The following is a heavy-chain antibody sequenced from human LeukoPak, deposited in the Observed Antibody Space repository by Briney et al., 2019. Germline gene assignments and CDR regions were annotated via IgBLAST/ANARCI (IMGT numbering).Heavy chain of an antibody. J-gene: IGHJ4*02. V-gene: IGHV3-7*01. CDR1: EFTFNKYW. CDR3: ARGLATAAAY. CDR2: IDQDGSQK. D-gene: IGHD6-13*01. Sequence: SGGSLRLSCADSEFTFNKYWMSWVRQAPGKGLEWVANIDQDGSQKYYVDSVKGRFTISRDNAKNSVYLQVNSLRVEDTAVYYCARGLATAAAYWGQGTLVTVSS.